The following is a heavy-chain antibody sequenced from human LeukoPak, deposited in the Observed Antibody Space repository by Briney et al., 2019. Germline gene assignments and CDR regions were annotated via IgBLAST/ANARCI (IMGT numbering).Heavy chain of an antibody. CDR1: GGSIDSTNW. J-gene: IGHJ4*02. CDR3: ARSHDHLWGNYPDY. Sequence: SETLPLTCDVSGGSIDSTNWWNWVRQPPGKGLEWIGEIHHDGRINYNPSLRSRVTSSVDKSKNQFSLRLNSVTAADTAMYYCARSHDHLWGNYPDYWGQGTLVTVSS. D-gene: IGHD3-16*02. V-gene: IGHV4/OR15-8*01. CDR2: IHHDGRI.